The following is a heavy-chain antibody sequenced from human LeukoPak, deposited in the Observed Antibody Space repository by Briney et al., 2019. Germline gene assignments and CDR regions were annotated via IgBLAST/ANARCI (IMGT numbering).Heavy chain of an antibody. D-gene: IGHD3-10*01. Sequence: GASVKVSCKTSGDTFSIYAISWVRQAPGQGLEWMGGIIPIFGTANYAQKFQGRVTITADESTSTAYMELSSLRSEDTAVYYCARGPRFGPFDYWGQGTLVTVSS. CDR3: ARGPRFGPFDY. V-gene: IGHV1-69*13. J-gene: IGHJ4*02. CDR2: IIPIFGTA. CDR1: GDTFSIYA.